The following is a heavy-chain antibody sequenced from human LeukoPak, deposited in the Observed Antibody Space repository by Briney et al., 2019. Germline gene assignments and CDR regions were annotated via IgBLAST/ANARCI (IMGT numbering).Heavy chain of an antibody. J-gene: IGHJ4*02. D-gene: IGHD3-10*01. V-gene: IGHV3-48*01. CDR1: GFTFGIYA. CDR3: AKDHSNALLRFGEVIRKSRDGYFDY. CDR2: IGPSGSNI. Sequence: GGSLRLSCAASGFTFGIYAMNWVRQAPGKGLEWVSYIGPSGSNIYYADSVKGRFTISRDNVKDSLYLQMNSLRAEDTAVYYCAKDHSNALLRFGEVIRKSRDGYFDYWGQGTLVTVSS.